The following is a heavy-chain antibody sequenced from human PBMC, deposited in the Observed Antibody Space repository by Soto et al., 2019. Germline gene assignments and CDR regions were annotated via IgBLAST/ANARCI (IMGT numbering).Heavy chain of an antibody. D-gene: IGHD1-1*01. CDR2: IVGSGDST. V-gene: IGHV3-23*01. Sequence: PGGSLRLSCAASGFTFSSYAMTWVRQAPGKGLEWVSAIVGSGDSTYYADSVKGRFTISRDNSENTLYLLMNSLRAEDTAVYYCAKIEGNDDYWGQGTLVTVSS. CDR3: AKIEGNDDY. J-gene: IGHJ4*02. CDR1: GFTFSSYA.